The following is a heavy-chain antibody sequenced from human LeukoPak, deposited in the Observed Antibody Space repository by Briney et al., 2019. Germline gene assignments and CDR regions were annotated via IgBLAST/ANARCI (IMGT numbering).Heavy chain of an antibody. CDR3: ARARAYHFDN. J-gene: IGHJ4*02. Sequence: GVSLTLSCAASGFTFSVYWMHWVPQAPGKGRVWVSIINTDTRGKYYADAVKGRFTITRENDKNTLYLQMNSPGAEDTAVYYCARARAYHFDNWGQGTLVTVSS. CDR2: INTDTRGK. CDR1: GFTFSVYW. D-gene: IGHD3-16*01. V-gene: IGHV3-74*01.